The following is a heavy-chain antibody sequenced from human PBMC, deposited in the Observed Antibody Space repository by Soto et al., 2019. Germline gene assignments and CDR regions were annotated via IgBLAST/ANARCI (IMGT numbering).Heavy chain of an antibody. V-gene: IGHV3-30*18. CDR2: ISYDGSNK. J-gene: IGHJ4*02. CDR3: AKDRGGIYGGAYYFDY. CDR1: GFTFSSYG. Sequence: VQLVEFGGVVVQPARSLRLSCAASGFTFSSYGMHWVRQAPGKGLEWVAVISYDGSNKYYVDSVKGRFTISRDNSKNTLYLHMNSLRPEDTSVYYCAKDRGGIYGGAYYFDYWGQGTLVSVSS. D-gene: IGHD1-26*01.